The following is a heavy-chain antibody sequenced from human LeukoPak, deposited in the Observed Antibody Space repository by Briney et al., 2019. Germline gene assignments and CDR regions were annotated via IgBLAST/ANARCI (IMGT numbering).Heavy chain of an antibody. V-gene: IGHV1-18*01. D-gene: IGHD3-9*01. CDR3: ARPLLTGYPDY. J-gene: IGHJ4*02. CDR2: ISAYNGNT. Sequence: XASXYTFTSYGISXVRQAPGQGVEWMGWISAYNGNTNYAQKLQGRVTITTDTSTSTAYIELRSLRSDDTAVYYCARPLLTGYPDYWGQGTLVTVSS. CDR1: XYTFTSYG.